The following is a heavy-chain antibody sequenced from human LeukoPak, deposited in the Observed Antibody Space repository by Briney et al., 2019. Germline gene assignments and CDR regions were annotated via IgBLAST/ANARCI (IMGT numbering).Heavy chain of an antibody. CDR2: ISYDGINK. D-gene: IGHD5-18*01. Sequence: PGGSLRLSCVASGFIFSNYAMYWVRQAPGKGLEWVAVISYDGINKYYADSVKGRFSISRDNSKNTQDLQMSSLRVEDTAVYYCARASGYSHTGGYYQHWGQGTLVTVSS. V-gene: IGHV3-30-3*01. CDR1: GFIFSNYA. CDR3: ARASGYSHTGGYYQH. J-gene: IGHJ1*01.